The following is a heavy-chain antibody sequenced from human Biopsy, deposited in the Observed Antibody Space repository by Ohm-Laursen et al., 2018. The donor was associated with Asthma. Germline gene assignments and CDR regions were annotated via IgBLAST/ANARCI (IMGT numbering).Heavy chain of an antibody. D-gene: IGHD5-24*01. CDR2: ISGSGGST. Sequence: SLRLSCSASGFSFNSYGMHWVRQAPGKGLEWVSAISGSGGSTYYADSVKGRFTISRDNSKNTLYLQMNSLRAEDTAVYYCAKESRRDGYNRRNYYFDYWGQGTLVTVSS. J-gene: IGHJ4*02. V-gene: IGHV3-23*01. CDR3: AKESRRDGYNRRNYYFDY. CDR1: GFSFNSYG.